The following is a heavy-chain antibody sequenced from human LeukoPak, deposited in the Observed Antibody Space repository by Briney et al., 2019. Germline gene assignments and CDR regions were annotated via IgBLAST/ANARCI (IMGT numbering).Heavy chain of an antibody. V-gene: IGHV1-8*03. D-gene: IGHD2-2*01. CDR1: GYTFTSYD. Sequence: ASVKVSCKASGYTFTSYDINWVRQATGQGLEWMGWMNPNSGNTGYAQKFQGRVTITRNTSISTAYMELSSLRSEDTAVYYCARGGPPRCSSTSCHKRTFDYWGQGTLVTVSS. CDR3: ARGGPPRCSSTSCHKRTFDY. CDR2: MNPNSGNT. J-gene: IGHJ4*02.